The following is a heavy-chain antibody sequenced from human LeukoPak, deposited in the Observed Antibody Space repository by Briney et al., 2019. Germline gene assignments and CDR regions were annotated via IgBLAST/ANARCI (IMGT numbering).Heavy chain of an antibody. CDR3: ARGQDWNHDY. CDR1: GFTFSRYW. J-gene: IGHJ4*02. V-gene: IGHV3-7*01. Sequence: GGSLRLSCAASGFTFSRYWMSWVRQAPGKGREWVANIRDDGSDKYYVDSVKGRFTISRDNAKNSLYLQMNSLRAEDTAVYYCARGQDWNHDYWGQGTLVTVSA. D-gene: IGHD1-1*01. CDR2: IRDDGSDK.